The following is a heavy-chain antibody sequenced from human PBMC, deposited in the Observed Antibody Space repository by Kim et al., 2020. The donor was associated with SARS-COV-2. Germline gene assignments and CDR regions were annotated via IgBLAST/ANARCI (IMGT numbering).Heavy chain of an antibody. Sequence: SVKVSCKASGGTFSSYAISWVRQAPGQGLEWMGGIIPIFGTANYAQKFQGRVTITADESTSTAYMELSSLRSEDTAVYYCARVRGDGYNYVEGYYYYYGMDVWGQGTTVTVSS. J-gene: IGHJ6*02. CDR3: ARVRGDGYNYVEGYYYYYGMDV. V-gene: IGHV1-69*13. CDR1: GGTFSSYA. CDR2: IIPIFGTA. D-gene: IGHD5-12*01.